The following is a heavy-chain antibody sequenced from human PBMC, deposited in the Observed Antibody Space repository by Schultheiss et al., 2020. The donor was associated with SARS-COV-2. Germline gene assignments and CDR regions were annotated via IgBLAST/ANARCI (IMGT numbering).Heavy chain of an antibody. Sequence: SETLSLTCTVSGGSISNGDHTWSWIRQPPGKGLEWIGEINHSGSTNYNPSLKSRVTISVDRSKNQFSLKLSSVTAADTAVYYCARKIYGSGSYYDYWGQGALVTVSS. V-gene: IGHV4-61*08. J-gene: IGHJ4*02. CDR2: INHSGST. CDR1: GGSISNGDHT. CDR3: ARKIYGSGSYYDY. D-gene: IGHD3-10*01.